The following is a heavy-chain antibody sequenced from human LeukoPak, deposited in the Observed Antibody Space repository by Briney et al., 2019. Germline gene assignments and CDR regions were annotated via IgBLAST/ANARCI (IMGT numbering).Heavy chain of an antibody. Sequence: GGSLRLSCAASGFTVSSNYMSWVRQAPGKGLEWVSVIYSGGSTYYADSVKGRFTISRDNSKNTLYLQMSSLRAEDTAVYSCARAGGGYYSFDYWGQGTLVTVSS. D-gene: IGHD3-22*01. CDR1: GFTVSSNY. V-gene: IGHV3-66*01. CDR2: IYSGGST. J-gene: IGHJ4*02. CDR3: ARAGGGYYSFDY.